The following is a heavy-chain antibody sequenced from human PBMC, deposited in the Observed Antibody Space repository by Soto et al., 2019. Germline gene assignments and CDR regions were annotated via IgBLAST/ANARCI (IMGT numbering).Heavy chain of an antibody. J-gene: IGHJ4*02. Sequence: SVKVSCEASGGTFSSYAISWVRQAPGQGLEWMGGIIPIFGTANYAQKFQGRVTITADESTSTAYMELSSLRSEDTAVYYCARARFNYDFWSGYFDYWGQGTLVTVSS. V-gene: IGHV1-69*13. CDR2: IIPIFGTA. CDR1: GGTFSSYA. D-gene: IGHD3-3*01. CDR3: ARARFNYDFWSGYFDY.